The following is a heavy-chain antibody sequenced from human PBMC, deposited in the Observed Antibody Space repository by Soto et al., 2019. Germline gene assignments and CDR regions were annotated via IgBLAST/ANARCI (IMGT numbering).Heavy chain of an antibody. D-gene: IGHD6-13*01. V-gene: IGHV4-30-2*01. Sequence: SETLSLTCAVSGGSISSGGSSWSWIRQPPGKGLEWIGYIYHSGSTYYNPSLKSRVTISVDRSKNQFSLKLTSVTAADTAVYYCARARATIAAAAIFDCWGQGTLVTVSS. CDR1: GGSISSGGSS. J-gene: IGHJ4*02. CDR2: IYHSGST. CDR3: ARARATIAAAAIFDC.